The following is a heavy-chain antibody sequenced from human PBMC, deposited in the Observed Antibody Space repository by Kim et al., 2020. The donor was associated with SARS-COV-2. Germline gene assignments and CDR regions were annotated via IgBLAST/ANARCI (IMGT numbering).Heavy chain of an antibody. CDR2: INHSGST. V-gene: IGHV4-34*01. D-gene: IGHD3-22*01. Sequence: SETLSLTCAVYGGSFSGYYWSWIRQPPGKGLEWIGEINHSGSTNYNPSLKSRVTISVDTSKNQFSLKLSSVTAADTAVYYCARAAKYGDYYDSSGYYQNWGQGTLVTVSS. CDR3: ARAAKYGDYYDSSGYYQN. CDR1: GGSFSGYY. J-gene: IGHJ4*02.